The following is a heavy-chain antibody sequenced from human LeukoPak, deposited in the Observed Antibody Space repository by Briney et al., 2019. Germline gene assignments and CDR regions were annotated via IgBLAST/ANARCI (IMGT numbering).Heavy chain of an antibody. D-gene: IGHD2-2*02. J-gene: IGHJ5*02. CDR3: ARHLPNIYDWFDP. CDR2: IYTSGSI. Sequence: SETLSLTCTVSGGSISSYYWSWIRQPPGKGLEWIGRIYTSGSINYNPSLKSRVTISVDTSKNQFSVKLRSVTAADTAVYYCARHLPNIYDWFDPWGQGTLVTVSS. CDR1: GGSISSYY. V-gene: IGHV4-59*08.